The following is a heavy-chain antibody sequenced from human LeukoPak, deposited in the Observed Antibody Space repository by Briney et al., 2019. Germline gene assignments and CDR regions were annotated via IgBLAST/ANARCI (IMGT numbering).Heavy chain of an antibody. CDR1: GYTFTSYG. V-gene: IGHV1-18*01. CDR3: ARGGVDSSGWYGGFFDY. CDR2: ISAYNGNT. D-gene: IGHD6-19*01. Sequence: ASVKVSCKASGYTFTSYGISWVRQAPGQGLEWMGWISAYNGNTNYAQKLQGRVTMTTDTSTSTAYMELRSLRSDDTAVYYCARGGVDSSGWYGGFFDYWGREPWSPSPQ. J-gene: IGHJ4*02.